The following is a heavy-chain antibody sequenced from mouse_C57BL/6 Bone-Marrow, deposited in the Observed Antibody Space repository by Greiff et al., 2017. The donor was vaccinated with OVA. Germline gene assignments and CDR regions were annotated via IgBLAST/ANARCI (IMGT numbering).Heavy chain of an antibody. CDR1: GFTFSDYY. Sequence: EVQRVESGGGLVQPGGSLKLSCAASGFTFSDYYMYWVRQTPEKRLEWVAYISNGGGSTYYPDTVKGRFTISRDNAKNTLYLQMSRLKSEDTAMYYCARQANWAWFAYWGQGTLVTVSA. CDR2: ISNGGGST. D-gene: IGHD4-1*01. J-gene: IGHJ3*01. V-gene: IGHV5-12*01. CDR3: ARQANWAWFAY.